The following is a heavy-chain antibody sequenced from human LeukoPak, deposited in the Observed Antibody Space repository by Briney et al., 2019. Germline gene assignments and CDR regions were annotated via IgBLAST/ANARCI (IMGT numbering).Heavy chain of an antibody. D-gene: IGHD6-13*01. CDR3: ARGSGSSWYFYFDY. CDR2: IKQDGSEK. CDR1: GFTFSSYW. Sequence: GGSLRLSCAASGFTFSSYWINWVRQAPGKGLEWVASIKQDGSEKYYVDSVKGRFTISRDNAKNSVYLQMNSLRAEDTALYYCARGSGSSWYFYFDYWGQGTLVTVSS. V-gene: IGHV3-7*03. J-gene: IGHJ4*02.